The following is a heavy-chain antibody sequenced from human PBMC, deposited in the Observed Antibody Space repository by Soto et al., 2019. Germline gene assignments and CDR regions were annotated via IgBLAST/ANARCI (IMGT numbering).Heavy chain of an antibody. J-gene: IGHJ4*02. CDR2: ISASGNST. CDR1: GFTFSSYP. V-gene: IGHV3-23*01. CDR3: AKDPGRGFDS. Sequence: GGSLRLSCVGSGFTFSSYPMTWVRQAPGKGLEWVSGISASGNSTFYADSVKGRLTISRDNSKNTLFLQINSLRAEDTAVYYCAKDPGRGFDSWGQGRLVTVSS. D-gene: IGHD3-10*01.